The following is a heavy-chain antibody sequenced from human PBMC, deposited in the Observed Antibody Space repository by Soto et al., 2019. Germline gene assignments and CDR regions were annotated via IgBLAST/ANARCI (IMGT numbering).Heavy chain of an antibody. D-gene: IGHD7-27*01. CDR1: GFTFSTYA. J-gene: IGHJ6*02. V-gene: IGHV3-23*01. Sequence: GGSLRLSCAASGFTFSTYAMNWVRQAPGKGLEWVSGISSSGDSTYYADSVKGRFTISRDNSKNTLYLQMNSLTDEDTAVYYCVRGFSGDQTDLWYGKDVWGQRTTDIGSS. CDR2: ISSSGDST. CDR3: VRGFSGDQTDLWYGKDV.